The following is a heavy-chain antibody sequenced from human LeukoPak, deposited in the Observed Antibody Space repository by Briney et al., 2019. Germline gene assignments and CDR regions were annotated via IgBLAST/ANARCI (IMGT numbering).Heavy chain of an antibody. D-gene: IGHD1-20*01. Sequence: SLKASCKASVGTFSSYAISWVRQAPGPRLEWMGRIIPILGIANNAQKFHSRGTITADKSTSTAYMELSSLRTEDTAVLYCATLNWNLRWGADYYGMDVWGQGTTVTVSS. V-gene: IGHV1-69*04. CDR1: VGTFSSYA. CDR2: IIPILGIA. CDR3: ATLNWNLRWGADYYGMDV. J-gene: IGHJ6*02.